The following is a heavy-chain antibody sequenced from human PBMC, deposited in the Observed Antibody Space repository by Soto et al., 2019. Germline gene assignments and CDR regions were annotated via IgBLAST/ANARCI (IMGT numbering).Heavy chain of an antibody. J-gene: IGHJ4*02. CDR3: SPSRNLITEDAQVGDFDY. CDR2: IYWDDDE. D-gene: IGHD3-10*01. CDR1: GFSLNTDGEG. Sequence: QITLKESGPTQVKPTQTLTLTCSFSGFSLNTDGEGVGWVRQPPGEALEWLALIYWDDDERYSPSLKTRLTITKDPSKNQVVLIMTNMEPVDTATYFCSPSRNLITEDAQVGDFDYWGQGTLVTVSS. V-gene: IGHV2-5*02.